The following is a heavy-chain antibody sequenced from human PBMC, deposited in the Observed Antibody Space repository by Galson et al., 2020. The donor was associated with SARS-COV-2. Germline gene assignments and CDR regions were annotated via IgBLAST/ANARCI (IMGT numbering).Heavy chain of an antibody. CDR1: GGSISSGGYY. Sequence: SETLSLTCTVSGGSISSGGYYWSWIRQHQGKGLEWIGYIYYSGSTYYNPSLKSRGTISVDTSKNQFSLKLSSVTAADTAVYYCASLGSSILTYYFDYWGQGTLVTVSS. J-gene: IGHJ4*02. CDR3: ASLGSSILTYYFDY. V-gene: IGHV4-31*03. CDR2: IYYSGST. D-gene: IGHD3-3*02.